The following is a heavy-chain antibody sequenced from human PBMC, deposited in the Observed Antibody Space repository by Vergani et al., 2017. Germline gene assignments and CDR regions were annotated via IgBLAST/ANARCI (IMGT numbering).Heavy chain of an antibody. J-gene: IGHJ5*02. D-gene: IGHD6-13*01. V-gene: IGHV3-21*01. CDR3: ARDPGSSSWYDWFDP. CDR2: SSSSSSYI. Sequence: EVQLVESGGGLVKPGGSLRLSCAASGFTFSSSSMNWVRQAPGKGLEWVSSSSSSSSYIYYADSVKGRFTISRDNAKNSLYLQMNSLRAEDTAVYYCARDPGSSSWYDWFDPWGQGTLVTVSS. CDR1: GFTFSSSS.